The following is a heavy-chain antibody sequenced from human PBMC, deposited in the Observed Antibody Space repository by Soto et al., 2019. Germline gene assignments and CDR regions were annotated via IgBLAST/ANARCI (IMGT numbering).Heavy chain of an antibody. D-gene: IGHD1-1*01. CDR3: ARAPSWKNWFDP. Sequence: SSETLSLTCTVSGGSVSSGSYYWSWIRQPPGKGLEWIGYIYYSGSTNYNPSLKSRVTISVDTSKNQFSLKLSSVTAADTAVYYCARAPSWKNWFDPWGQGTLVTVSS. V-gene: IGHV4-61*01. J-gene: IGHJ5*02. CDR2: IYYSGST. CDR1: GGSVSSGSYY.